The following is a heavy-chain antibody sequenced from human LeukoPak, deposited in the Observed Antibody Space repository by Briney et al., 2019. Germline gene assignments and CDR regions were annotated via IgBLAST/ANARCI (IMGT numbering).Heavy chain of an antibody. CDR1: GFSLSTSGVG. D-gene: IGHD2-15*01. Sequence: SGPTLVKPTQTLTLTCTFSGFSLSTSGVGVAWIRQSPGQALEWLAVIYWNDDQRYGPSLKSRLTITKDTSKNQVVLTMTNMAPADTATYHCAHNGLYHWGQGTLVTVSS. V-gene: IGHV2-5*01. CDR3: AHNGLYH. CDR2: IYWNDDQ. J-gene: IGHJ5*02.